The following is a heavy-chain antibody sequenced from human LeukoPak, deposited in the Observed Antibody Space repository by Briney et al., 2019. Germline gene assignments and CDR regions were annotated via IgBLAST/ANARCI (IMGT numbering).Heavy chain of an antibody. Sequence: GGSLTLSCEDSGFTFRSYEMNWVRQAPGKGLEWIAYLSRSGSAFSYADSRKGRFTIARANAKNSVYLEMNSLRADDTAVYYCARSARLMKGVVEVTALDDWGQGTLVTVSS. D-gene: IGHD3-3*01. CDR2: LSRSGSAF. CDR1: GFTFRSYE. V-gene: IGHV3-48*03. CDR3: ARSARLMKGVVEVTALDD. J-gene: IGHJ4*02.